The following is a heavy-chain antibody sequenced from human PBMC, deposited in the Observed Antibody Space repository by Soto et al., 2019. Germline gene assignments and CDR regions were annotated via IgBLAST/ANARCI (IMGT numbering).Heavy chain of an antibody. J-gene: IGHJ4*02. CDR2: IIPIFGTA. Sequence: SVKVSCKASGGTFSSYAISWVRQAPGQGLEWMGGIIPIFGTANYAQKFQGRVTITADESTSTAYMELSSLRSEDTAVYYCATYSYGYRKGYYFDYWGQGTLVTVSS. D-gene: IGHD5-18*01. CDR3: ATYSYGYRKGYYFDY. V-gene: IGHV1-69*13. CDR1: GGTFSSYA.